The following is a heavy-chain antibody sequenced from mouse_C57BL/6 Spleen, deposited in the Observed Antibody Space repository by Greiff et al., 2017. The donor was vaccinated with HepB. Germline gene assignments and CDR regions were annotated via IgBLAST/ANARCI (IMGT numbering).Heavy chain of an antibody. V-gene: IGHV14-2*01. D-gene: IGHD2-5*01. CDR3: ARSQAYYSNYDY. J-gene: IGHJ2*01. Sequence: VQLQQSGAELVKPGASVKLSCTASGFNIKDYYMHWVKQRTEQGLAWIGRIDPEDGETKYAPKVQGMATITADTSSNTAYLQLSSLTSEDTAVYYCARSQAYYSNYDYWGQGTTLTVSS. CDR2: IDPEDGET. CDR1: GFNIKDYY.